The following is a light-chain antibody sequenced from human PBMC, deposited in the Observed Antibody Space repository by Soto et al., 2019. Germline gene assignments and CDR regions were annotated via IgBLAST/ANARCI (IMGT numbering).Light chain of an antibody. CDR1: QSVSSN. CDR2: GAS. Sequence: EIVMTQSPATLSVSPGERATLSCGASQSVSSNLAWYQQKPGQAPRLLIYGASTRATGIPARFSGSGSGTEFTLTISSLQPEDVASYYCQKYDSAPTFGPGTKVDNK. CDR3: QKYDSAPT. J-gene: IGKJ1*01. V-gene: IGKV3-15*01.